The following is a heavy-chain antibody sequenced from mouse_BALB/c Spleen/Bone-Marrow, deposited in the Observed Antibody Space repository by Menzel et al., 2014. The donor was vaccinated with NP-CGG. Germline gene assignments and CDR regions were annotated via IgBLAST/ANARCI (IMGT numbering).Heavy chain of an antibody. D-gene: IGHD1-1*01. CDR1: GFNIKDTY. CDR3: ARYRYYGSSYAMDY. V-gene: IGHV14-3*02. Sequence: EVQVVEFGAELVKPGASVKLSCTASGFNIKDTYMHWVMQRPEQGLEWIGRIDPANGNTKYDPKFQGKATITADTSSNTAYLQLSSLTSEDTAVYYCARYRYYGSSYAMDYWGQGTSVTVSS. CDR2: IDPANGNT. J-gene: IGHJ4*01.